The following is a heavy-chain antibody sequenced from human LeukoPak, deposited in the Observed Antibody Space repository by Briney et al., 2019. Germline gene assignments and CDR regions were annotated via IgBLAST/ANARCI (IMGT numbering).Heavy chain of an antibody. CDR1: GYTFPSFG. CDR2: ISASNGST. J-gene: IGHJ4*02. D-gene: IGHD6-13*01. Sequence: ASVKVSCKASGYTFPSFGISWVRQAPGQGLKWMGWISASNGSTNYAQKLQGRVTMTTDTSTSTAYMELRSLRSDDTAVYYCAREALRGIAAAGTSFVSDWGQGTLVTVSS. CDR3: AREALRGIAAAGTSFVSD. V-gene: IGHV1-18*01.